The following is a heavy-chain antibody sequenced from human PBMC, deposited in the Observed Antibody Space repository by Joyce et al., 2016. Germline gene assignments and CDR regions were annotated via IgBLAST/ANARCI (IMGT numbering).Heavy chain of an antibody. CDR2: INYRGTT. V-gene: IGHV4-39*01. D-gene: IGHD2-15*01. J-gene: IGHJ4*02. CDR1: GGSFSGRNYR. CDR3: ARLDTVGSEDY. Sequence: QLQLQESGPGLVKPSDTLSLTCTVSGGSFSGRNYRWGWIRQPPGQGLEWIGNINYRGTTAYRPSLKRRVTISVDTSKNQFSLKVNSVTAADTAVYYCARLDTVGSEDYWGQGTLVTVSS.